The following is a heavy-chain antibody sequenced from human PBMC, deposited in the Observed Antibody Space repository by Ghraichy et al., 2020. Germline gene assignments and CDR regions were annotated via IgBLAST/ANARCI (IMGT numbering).Heavy chain of an antibody. D-gene: IGHD3-10*01. V-gene: IGHV3-7*01. CDR3: ASVGYYGSGHSGY. J-gene: IGHJ4*02. CDR1: GFTFSDYW. CDR2: IKQDESEK. Sequence: GSLRLSCEASGFTFSDYWMNWVRQAPGKGLEWVANIKQDESEKYYVDSVKGRFTISRDNAKNSLYLQMNSLRAEDTAVYYCASVGYYGSGHSGYWGQGTLVTVSS.